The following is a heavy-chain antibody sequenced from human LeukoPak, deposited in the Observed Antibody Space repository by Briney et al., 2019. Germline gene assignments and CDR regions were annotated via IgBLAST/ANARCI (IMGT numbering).Heavy chain of an antibody. J-gene: IGHJ3*02. V-gene: IGHV4-39*01. Sequence: SETLSLTCTVSGGSISSSSYYWGWIRQPPGKGLEWIGSIYYSGSTYYNPPLKSRVTISVDTSKNQFSLKLSSVTAADTAVYYCTRRDYDFWSGSVHYAFDIWGQGTMVTVSS. CDR3: TRRDYDFWSGSVHYAFDI. D-gene: IGHD3-3*01. CDR2: IYYSGST. CDR1: GGSISSSSYY.